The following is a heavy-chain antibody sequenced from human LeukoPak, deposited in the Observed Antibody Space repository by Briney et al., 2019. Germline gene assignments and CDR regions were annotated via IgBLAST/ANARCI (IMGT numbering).Heavy chain of an antibody. CDR1: GFTFSDYF. CDR2: INHNGNVN. J-gene: IGHJ6*02. Sequence: GGSLRLSCAASGFTFSDYFMSWIRQTPGKGLEWVASINHNGNVNYYVDSVKGRFTISRDNAKNSLYLQMSNLRAEDTAVYFCARGGGLDVWGQGATVTVSS. V-gene: IGHV3-7*03. D-gene: IGHD3-16*01. CDR3: ARGGGLDV.